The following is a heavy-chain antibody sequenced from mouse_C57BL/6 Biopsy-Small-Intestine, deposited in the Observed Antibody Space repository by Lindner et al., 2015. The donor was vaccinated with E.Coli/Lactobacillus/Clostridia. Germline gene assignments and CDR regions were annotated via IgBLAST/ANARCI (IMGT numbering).Heavy chain of an antibody. CDR3: ARDWDYFDY. D-gene: IGHD4-1*01. CDR2: INPSSYYT. V-gene: IGHV1-7*01. CDR1: GYTFTGYW. J-gene: IGHJ2*01. Sequence: VQLQESGAELAKPGASVKMSCKASGYTFTGYWIHWVKQRPGQGLEWIGFINPSSYYTEYNQKFKDEATLTADKSSSTAYMQLSSLTSEDSAVYYCARDWDYFDYWGQGTTLTVSS.